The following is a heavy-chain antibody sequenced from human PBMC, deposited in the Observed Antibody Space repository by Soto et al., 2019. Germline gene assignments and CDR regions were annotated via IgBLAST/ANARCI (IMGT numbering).Heavy chain of an antibody. CDR2: TKHKAASYTT. J-gene: IGHJ4*02. Sequence: LRLSCAASGFTLSDHFMGWVRQAPGKGLEWVGRTKHKAASYTTDYAASVNGRFTISRDDSENSLYLQMNSLKTEDTAMYYCVTLQFSRWFYWGLGTLVTVSS. D-gene: IGHD3-3*01. CDR3: VTLQFSRWFY. CDR1: GFTLSDHF. V-gene: IGHV3-72*01.